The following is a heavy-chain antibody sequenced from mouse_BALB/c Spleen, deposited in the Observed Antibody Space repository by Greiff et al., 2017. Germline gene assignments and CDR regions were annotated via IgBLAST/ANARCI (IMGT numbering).Heavy chain of an antibody. V-gene: IGHV2-9*02. CDR1: GFSLTSYG. Sequence: VQLQQSGPGLVAPSQSLSITCTVSGFSLTSYGVHWVRQPPGKGLEWLGVIWAGGSTNYNSALMSRLSISKDNSKSQVFLKMNSLQTDDTAMYYCARGPHYGSSWFAYWGQGTLVTVSA. D-gene: IGHD1-1*01. J-gene: IGHJ3*01. CDR2: IWAGGST. CDR3: ARGPHYGSSWFAY.